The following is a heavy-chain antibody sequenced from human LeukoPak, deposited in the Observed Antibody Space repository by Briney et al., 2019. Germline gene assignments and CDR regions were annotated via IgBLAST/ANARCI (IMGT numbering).Heavy chain of an antibody. V-gene: IGHV3-33*03. Sequence: GRSLRLSCAASGCTLSSYGMHWVRQAPGKGLEWVAIIWDDGSNKYYADSVKGRFTISRDNSKNTLYLQMNSLRAEDTAVYYCATHRGYCSDTSCYDWYYQHWGQGTLVSVSS. CDR3: ATHRGYCSDTSCYDWYYQH. J-gene: IGHJ1*01. CDR1: GCTLSSYG. D-gene: IGHD2-2*01. CDR2: IWDDGSNK.